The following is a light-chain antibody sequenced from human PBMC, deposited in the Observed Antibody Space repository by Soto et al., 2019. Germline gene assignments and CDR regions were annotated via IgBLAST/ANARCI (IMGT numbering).Light chain of an antibody. CDR1: TSNIGNSH. V-gene: IGLV1-51*01. CDR3: GTWDNSLSAVV. CDR2: DNS. J-gene: IGLJ2*01. Sequence: QSVLTQPPSVSAAPGQKVTISCSGGTSNIGNSHVSWYQQLPGTAPKLLIYDNSKRPSGIPDRFSGSKSGTSATLGITGLQTGDEADYYCGTWDNSLSAVVFGGGTKLTVL.